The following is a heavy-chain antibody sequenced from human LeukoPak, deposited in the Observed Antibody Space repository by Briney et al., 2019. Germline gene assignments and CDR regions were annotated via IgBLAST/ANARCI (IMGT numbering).Heavy chain of an antibody. CDR2: ISGSGSST. J-gene: IGHJ6*01. Sequence: GGSLRLSCAASGFTFSSYSMNWVRQAPGKGLEWVSAISGSGSSTYYADSVKGRFTISRDNSKNTLYLQMNSLRAEDTAVYYCAKESNFWSGYEYYYGMDVWGQETTVTVSS. CDR1: GFTFSSYS. CDR3: AKESNFWSGYEYYYGMDV. V-gene: IGHV3-23*01. D-gene: IGHD3-3*01.